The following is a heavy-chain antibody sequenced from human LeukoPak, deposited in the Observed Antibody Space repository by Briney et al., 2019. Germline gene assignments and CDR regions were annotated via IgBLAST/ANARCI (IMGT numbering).Heavy chain of an antibody. CDR2: ISYDESKK. D-gene: IGHD2-15*01. CDR1: GFTFSAYG. J-gene: IGHJ4*02. CDR3: ARGVLGYCSGGSCYLDY. V-gene: IGHV3-30*03. Sequence: PGRSLRLSCAASGFTFSAYGMHWVRQAPGKGLEWVALISYDESKKYYADSVRGRFTISRDNSKNTLYLQMNSLRAEDTAVYYCARGVLGYCSGGSCYLDYWGQGTLVTVSS.